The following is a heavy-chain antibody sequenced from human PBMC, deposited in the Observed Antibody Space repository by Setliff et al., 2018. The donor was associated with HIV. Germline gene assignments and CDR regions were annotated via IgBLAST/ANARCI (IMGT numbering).Heavy chain of an antibody. J-gene: IGHJ3*02. Sequence: GGSLRLSCAASGFTFSNYGMHWVRQAPGKGLEWVAFIRYDGSNEYYAGSVEGRFTISRDNSKNTLSLQMNSLRAEDTAVYYCAKDRVRDGYNPDAFDIWGQGTMVTVSS. CDR1: GFTFSNYG. D-gene: IGHD5-12*01. V-gene: IGHV3-30*02. CDR3: AKDRVRDGYNPDAFDI. CDR2: IRYDGSNE.